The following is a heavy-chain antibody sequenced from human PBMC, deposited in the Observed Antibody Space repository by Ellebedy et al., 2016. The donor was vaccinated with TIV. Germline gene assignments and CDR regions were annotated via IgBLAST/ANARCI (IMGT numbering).Heavy chain of an antibody. Sequence: PGGSLRLSCAASGFTFTGFSMSWVRQAPGKGLEWVAHIMENGYERYYVDSVKGRFTISRDNAKNSVYLQMNSLRADDTAVCYCVRFPFNYAMDSWGQGTLVTVSS. CDR3: VRFPFNYAMDS. CDR2: IMENGYER. CDR1: GFTFTGFS. V-gene: IGHV3-7*01. D-gene: IGHD2-2*01. J-gene: IGHJ5*01.